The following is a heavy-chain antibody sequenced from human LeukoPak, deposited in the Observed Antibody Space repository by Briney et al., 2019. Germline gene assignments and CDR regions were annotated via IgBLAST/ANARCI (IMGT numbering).Heavy chain of an antibody. V-gene: IGHV3-23*01. CDR2: ISGSGGST. CDR1: GFTFSSYA. Sequence: PGGSLRLSCAASGFTFSSYAMSWVRQAPGKGLEWVSAISGSGGSTYYADSVKGRFTMSRDNSKNTLYLQMKSLRAEDTAVYYCANSPCSSPTCYAGYYYDMDVWGQGTTVTVSS. CDR3: ANSPCSSPTCYAGYYYDMDV. D-gene: IGHD2-2*01. J-gene: IGHJ6*02.